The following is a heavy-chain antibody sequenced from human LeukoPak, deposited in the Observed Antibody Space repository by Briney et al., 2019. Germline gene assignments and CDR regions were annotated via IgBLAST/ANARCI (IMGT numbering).Heavy chain of an antibody. D-gene: IGHD5-18*01. CDR1: GFTFSSYA. J-gene: IGHJ4*02. Sequence: TGGSLRLSCAASGFTFSSYAMSWVRQAPGKGLEWVSTISGSGGSTYYADSVKGRFTISRDNSKNTLYLQMNSLRAEDTAVYYCAKDLGYSYGPPTDYWGQGTLVTVSS. CDR3: AKDLGYSYGPPTDY. V-gene: IGHV3-23*01. CDR2: ISGSGGST.